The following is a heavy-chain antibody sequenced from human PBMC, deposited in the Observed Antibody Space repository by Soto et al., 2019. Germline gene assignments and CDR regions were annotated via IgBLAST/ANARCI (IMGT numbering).Heavy chain of an antibody. D-gene: IGHD6-6*01. CDR2: IIPIFGTA. J-gene: IGHJ5*02. V-gene: IGHV1-69*13. Sequence: SVKVSCKASGGTFSSYAISWVRQAPGQGLEWMGGIIPIFGTANYAQKFQGRVTITADESTSTAYMELSSLRSEDTAVYYCARDKGSIEAPTGHNWFHPCGQGTMLTVYS. CDR1: GGTFSSYA. CDR3: ARDKGSIEAPTGHNWFHP.